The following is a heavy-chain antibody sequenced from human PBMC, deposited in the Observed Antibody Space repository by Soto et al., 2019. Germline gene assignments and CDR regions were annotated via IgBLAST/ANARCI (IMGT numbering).Heavy chain of an antibody. CDR1: GGFLTRGPSP. V-gene: IGHV4-30-2*01. J-gene: IGHJ5*02. Sequence: SETLSLTCSVSGGFLTRGPSPLNWVRQPTGKGLEWIAYISHSGGTYYHPSLKGRVTVSVDRSKNQFSLKLDSVSAADTAIYYCVRESAPSGPNYFDTWGPGTLVTVSS. CDR3: VRESAPSGPNYFDT. D-gene: IGHD6-13*01. CDR2: ISHSGGT.